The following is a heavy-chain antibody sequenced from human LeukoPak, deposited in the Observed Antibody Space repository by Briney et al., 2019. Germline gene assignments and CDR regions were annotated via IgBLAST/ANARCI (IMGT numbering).Heavy chain of an antibody. Sequence: SVKVSCKASGGTFSSYAISWVRQAPGQGLEWMGGIIPIFGTANYAQKFQGRVTITADGSTSTAYMELSSLRSEDTAVYYCARDLSQLVGATFDYWGQGTLVTVSS. CDR1: GGTFSSYA. CDR2: IIPIFGTA. CDR3: ARDLSQLVGATFDY. J-gene: IGHJ4*02. D-gene: IGHD1-26*01. V-gene: IGHV1-69*13.